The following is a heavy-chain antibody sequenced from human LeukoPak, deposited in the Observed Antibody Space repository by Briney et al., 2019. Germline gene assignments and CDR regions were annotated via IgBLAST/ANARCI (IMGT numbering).Heavy chain of an antibody. CDR2: INPSGGST. CDR3: ASDYSSGWSLGY. V-gene: IGHV1-46*01. Sequence: GASVKVTCKASGYTFTSYYMHWVRQAPGQGLEWMGIINPSGGSTSYAQKFQGRVTMTRDTSTSTVYMELSSLRSEDTAVYYCASDYSSGWSLGYWGQGTLVTVSS. J-gene: IGHJ4*02. CDR1: GYTFTSYY. D-gene: IGHD6-19*01.